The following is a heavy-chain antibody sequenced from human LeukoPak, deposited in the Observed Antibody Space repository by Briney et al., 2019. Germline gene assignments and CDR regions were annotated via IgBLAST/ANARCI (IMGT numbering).Heavy chain of an antibody. Sequence: SETLSLTCTVSGSSISSSSYYWGWIRQPPGKGLEWIGSIYYSGSTYYNPSLKSRVTISVDTSKNQFSLKLSSVTAADTAVYYCARVITRSRSSSWFDYWGQGTLVTVSS. J-gene: IGHJ4*02. CDR1: GSSISSSSYY. CDR3: ARVITRSRSSSWFDY. CDR2: IYYSGST. V-gene: IGHV4-39*07. D-gene: IGHD6-13*01.